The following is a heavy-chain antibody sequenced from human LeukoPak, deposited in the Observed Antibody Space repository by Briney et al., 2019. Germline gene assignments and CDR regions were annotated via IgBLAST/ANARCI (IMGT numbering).Heavy chain of an antibody. Sequence: SVKVSCKASGGTFSSYAISWVRQAPGQGLEWMGGIIPIFGTANYAQKFQGRVTITADKSTSTAYMELSSLRSEDTAVYYCAVERGGDCGGDCFARIFDYWGQGTLVTVSS. D-gene: IGHD2-21*02. V-gene: IGHV1-69*06. CDR3: AVERGGDCGGDCFARIFDY. J-gene: IGHJ4*02. CDR2: IIPIFGTA. CDR1: GGTFSSYA.